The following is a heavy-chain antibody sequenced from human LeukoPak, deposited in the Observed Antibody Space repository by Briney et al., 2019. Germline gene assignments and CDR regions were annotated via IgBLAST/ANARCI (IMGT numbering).Heavy chain of an antibody. CDR3: ARHGSSGLPNWDDY. Sequence: GESLKISCNGSGYSFTTYWISWVRQMPGKGLEWMGRIDPSDSYTNYSPSFQGHVTISADKSISTAHLQWSSLKASDTAMYYCARHGSSGLPNWDDYWGQGALVTVSS. CDR2: IDPSDSYT. CDR1: GYSFTTYW. J-gene: IGHJ4*02. D-gene: IGHD6-19*01. V-gene: IGHV5-10-1*01.